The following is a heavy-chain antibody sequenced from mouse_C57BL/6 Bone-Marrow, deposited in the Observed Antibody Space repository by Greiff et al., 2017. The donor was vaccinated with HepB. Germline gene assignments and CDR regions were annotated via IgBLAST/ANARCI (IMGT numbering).Heavy chain of an antibody. D-gene: IGHD2-13*01. V-gene: IGHV1-15*01. Sequence: VQLQQSGAELVRPGASVTLSCKASGYTFTDYEMHWVKQTPVQGLEWIGAIDPETGGTAYNQKFKGKAILTADKSSSTAYMELRSLTSEDSAVYYCTRGGLDGAMDYWGQGTSVTVSS. CDR3: TRGGLDGAMDY. J-gene: IGHJ4*01. CDR2: IDPETGGT. CDR1: GYTFTDYE.